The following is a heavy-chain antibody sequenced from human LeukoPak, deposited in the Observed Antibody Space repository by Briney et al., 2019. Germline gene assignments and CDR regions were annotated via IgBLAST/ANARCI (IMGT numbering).Heavy chain of an antibody. CDR2: ISSSSSYI. V-gene: IGHV3-21*01. J-gene: IGHJ4*02. D-gene: IGHD3-22*01. CDR3: ARDQASYCYDSSGPIDY. Sequence: GGSLRLSCAASGFTFSSYSMNWVRQAPGKGLEWVSSISSSSSYIYYADSVKGRFTISRDNAKNSLYLQMNSLRAEDTAVYYCARDQASYCYDSSGPIDYWGQGTLVTVSS. CDR1: GFTFSSYS.